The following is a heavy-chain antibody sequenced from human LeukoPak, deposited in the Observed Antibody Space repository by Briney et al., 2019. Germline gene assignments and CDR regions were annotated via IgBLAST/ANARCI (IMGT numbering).Heavy chain of an antibody. V-gene: IGHV1-2*02. CDR1: GYTFTGYY. J-gene: IGHJ4*02. Sequence: ASVKVSCKASGYTFTGYYMHWVRQAPGQGLEWMGWINPNSGGTNYAQKFQGRVTMTRDTSISTAYMELSRLRSDGTAVYYCARDQEEAGFFDYWGQGTLVTVSS. CDR2: INPNSGGT. CDR3: ARDQEEAGFFDY. D-gene: IGHD3-3*01.